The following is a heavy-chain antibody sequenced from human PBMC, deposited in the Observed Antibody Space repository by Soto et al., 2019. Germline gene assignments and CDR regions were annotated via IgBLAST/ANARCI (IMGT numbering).Heavy chain of an antibody. V-gene: IGHV1-3*02. CDR3: ATVIVEYCSGGVWEVFAF. CDR2: SYSGNGDT. D-gene: IGHD2-15*01. Sequence: PRKKVEWMVGSYSGNGDTGYAQKFQGRVTMTRDTSTSTAYMELSSQRSEDIDVYYCATVIVEYCSGGVWEVFAFWGQGTMVTVSS. J-gene: IGHJ3*01.